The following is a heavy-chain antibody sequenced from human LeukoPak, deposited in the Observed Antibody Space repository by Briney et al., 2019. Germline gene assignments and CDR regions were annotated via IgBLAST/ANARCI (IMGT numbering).Heavy chain of an antibody. D-gene: IGHD3-22*01. V-gene: IGHV1-46*01. Sequence: GASVKVSCKASGYTFTSYGISWVRQAPGQGLEWMGIIDPSGGSTSYAQKFQGRVTMTRDTSTSTVYMELSSLRSEDTAVYYCARGYYDSSGYSNNWFDPWGQGTLVTVSS. CDR1: GYTFTSYG. CDR2: IDPSGGST. CDR3: ARGYYDSSGYSNNWFDP. J-gene: IGHJ5*02.